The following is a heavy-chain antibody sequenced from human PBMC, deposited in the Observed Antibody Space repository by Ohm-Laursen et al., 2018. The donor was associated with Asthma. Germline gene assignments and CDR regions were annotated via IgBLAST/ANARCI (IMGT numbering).Heavy chain of an antibody. CDR1: GFTFSSYT. D-gene: IGHD2-2*02. V-gene: IGHV3-23*01. Sequence: SLRLSCAASGFTFSSYTMSWVRQAPGKGLEWLSIVSGLDSGAHTYYADSVKGRFTISRDNSKNTLYLQMNSLRAEDTAVYYCARGGVADCSSTSCYKPWGYYGMDVWGQGTTVTVSS. J-gene: IGHJ6*02. CDR3: ARGGVADCSSTSCYKPWGYYGMDV. CDR2: VSGLDSGAHT.